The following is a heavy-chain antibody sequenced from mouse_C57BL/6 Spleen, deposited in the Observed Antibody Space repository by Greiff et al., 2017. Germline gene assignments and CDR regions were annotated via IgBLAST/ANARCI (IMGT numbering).Heavy chain of an antibody. CDR3: ARPHYYGSSPWFAY. Sequence: DVMLVESGGGLVKPGGSLKLSCAASGFTFSDYGMHWVRQAPEKGLEWVAYISSGSSTIYYADTVKGRFTISRDNAKNTLFLQMTSLRSEDTAMYYCARPHYYGSSPWFAYWGQGTLVTVSA. V-gene: IGHV5-17*01. D-gene: IGHD1-1*01. CDR1: GFTFSDYG. J-gene: IGHJ3*01. CDR2: ISSGSSTI.